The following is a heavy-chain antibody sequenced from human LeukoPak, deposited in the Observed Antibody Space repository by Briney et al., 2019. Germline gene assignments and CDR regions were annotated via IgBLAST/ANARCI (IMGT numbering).Heavy chain of an antibody. CDR2: ISGSGGST. D-gene: IGHD5/OR15-5a*01. CDR3: AKGSTATHLYYYYYYMDV. V-gene: IGHV3-23*01. J-gene: IGHJ6*03. CDR1: GFSFSDRY. Sequence: GGSLRLSCAAAGFSFSDRYMSWIRQAPGKGLEWVSVISGSGGSTYYADSVKGRFTISRDNSKNTLYLQMNSLRAEDTAVYYCAKGSTATHLYYYYYYMDVWGKGTTVTISS.